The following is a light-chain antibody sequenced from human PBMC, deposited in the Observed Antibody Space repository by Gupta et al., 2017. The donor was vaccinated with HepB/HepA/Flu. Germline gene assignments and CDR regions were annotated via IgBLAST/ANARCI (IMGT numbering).Light chain of an antibody. J-gene: IGKJ2*01. CDR3: QQEDNLPYT. Sequence: EIQMTQSPPSLSASVGDRVTITCQASQDIKNFLNWFQQKSGKAPQLLIYGSSNLATGVPSRFSGSGSGSRFTLTISGLQLEDKATYYCQQEDNLPYTFGQGTKVEI. V-gene: IGKV1-33*01. CDR1: QDIKNF. CDR2: GSS.